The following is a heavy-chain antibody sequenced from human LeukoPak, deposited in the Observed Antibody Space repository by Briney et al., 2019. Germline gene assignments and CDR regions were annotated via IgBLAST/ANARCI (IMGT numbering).Heavy chain of an antibody. J-gene: IGHJ4*02. CDR2: IYYSGST. Sequence: PSQTLSLTCTVSGGSISSGGYYWSWIRQHPGKGLEWIGYIYYSGSTYYNPSLKGRVTISVDTSKNQFSLKLSSVTAADTAVYYCARAPVSEGSFDYWGQGTLVTVSS. V-gene: IGHV4-31*03. CDR1: GGSISSGGYY. D-gene: IGHD3-10*01. CDR3: ARAPVSEGSFDY.